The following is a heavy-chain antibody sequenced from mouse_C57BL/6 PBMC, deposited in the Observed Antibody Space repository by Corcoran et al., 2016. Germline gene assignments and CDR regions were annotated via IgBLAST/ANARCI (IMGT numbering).Heavy chain of an antibody. CDR1: GYTFTNYW. D-gene: IGHD2-1*01. J-gene: IGHJ4*01. V-gene: IGHV1-63*01. Sequence: QVQLQQSGAELVRPGTSVKMSCKASGYTFTNYWIGWAKQRPGHGLEWIGDIYPGGGYTNYNEKFKGKATLTADKSSSTAYMQFSSLTSEDSAIYYCARYYCNYIYAMDYWGQGTSVTVSS. CDR3: ARYYCNYIYAMDY. CDR2: IYPGGGYT.